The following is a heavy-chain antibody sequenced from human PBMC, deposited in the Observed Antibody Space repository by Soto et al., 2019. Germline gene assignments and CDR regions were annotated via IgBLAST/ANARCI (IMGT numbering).Heavy chain of an antibody. Sequence: PGGSLRLSCAASGFTFSHYYMHWIRQAPGKGLEWVSDISSSGTTIYYADSVKGRFTTSRDNAQNSLHLQMNSLRAEDTAVYYCARDPRYCTRASCLPHRAILKSYFFDYWGHGTLVTVSS. V-gene: IGHV3-11*01. CDR2: ISSSGTTI. CDR1: GFTFSHYY. J-gene: IGHJ4*01. D-gene: IGHD2-2*01. CDR3: ARDPRYCTRASCLPHRAILKSYFFDY.